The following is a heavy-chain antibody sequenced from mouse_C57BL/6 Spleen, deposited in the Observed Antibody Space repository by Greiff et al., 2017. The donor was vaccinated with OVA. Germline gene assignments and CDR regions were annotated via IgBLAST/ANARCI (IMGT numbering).Heavy chain of an antibody. J-gene: IGHJ1*03. V-gene: IGHV1-19*01. CDR2: INPYNGGT. Sequence: EVQLQQSGPVLVKPGASVKMSCKASGYTFTDYYMNWVKQSHGKSLEWIGVINPYNGGTSYNQKFKGKATLTVDKSSSTAYMELNSLTSEDSAVYYCARSYYYGSSWYFDVWGTGTTVTVSS. D-gene: IGHD1-1*01. CDR1: GYTFTDYY. CDR3: ARSYYYGSSWYFDV.